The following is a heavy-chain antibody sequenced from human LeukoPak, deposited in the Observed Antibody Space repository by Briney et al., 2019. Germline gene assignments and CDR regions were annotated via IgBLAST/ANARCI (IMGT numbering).Heavy chain of an antibody. J-gene: IGHJ4*02. Sequence: GGSLRLSCAASGFTVSSNYMTWVRQAPGKGLGWVSVIYSGGSTYYTDSVKGRFTISRDNSKNTLYLQMNRLRAEDTAVYYCARDEPSPDSTDLDYWGQGTLVTVSS. V-gene: IGHV3-66*01. CDR1: GFTVSSNY. CDR3: ARDEPSPDSTDLDY. CDR2: IYSGGST. D-gene: IGHD2/OR15-2a*01.